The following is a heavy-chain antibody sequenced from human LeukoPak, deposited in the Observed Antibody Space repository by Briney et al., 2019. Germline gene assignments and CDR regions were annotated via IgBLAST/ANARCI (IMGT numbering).Heavy chain of an antibody. CDR1: GFTFSSYE. CDR3: ARDEYGSGNYYDLGLAFDY. V-gene: IGHV3-48*03. CDR2: ISSRGSTI. J-gene: IGHJ4*02. Sequence: GGSLRLSCAASGFTFSSYEMNWVRQAPGKGVEGGSYISSRGSTIYYADSVKGRFTISRDNAKNSLYLQMNSLRAEDTAVYYCARDEYGSGNYYDLGLAFDYWGRGSLVTVSS. D-gene: IGHD3-10*01.